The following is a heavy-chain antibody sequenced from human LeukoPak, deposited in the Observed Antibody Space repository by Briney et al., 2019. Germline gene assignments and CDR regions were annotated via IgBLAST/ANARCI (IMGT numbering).Heavy chain of an antibody. Sequence: ASVKVSCKASGDTFTGYCMHWVRQAPGQGLEWMGRINPNSGGTNYAQKFQGRVTMTRDTSISTAYMELSRLRSDDTAVYYCARIPPGIAVAGWGYWGQGTLVTVSS. CDR2: INPNSGGT. J-gene: IGHJ4*02. CDR1: GDTFTGYC. CDR3: ARIPPGIAVAGWGY. V-gene: IGHV1-2*06. D-gene: IGHD6-19*01.